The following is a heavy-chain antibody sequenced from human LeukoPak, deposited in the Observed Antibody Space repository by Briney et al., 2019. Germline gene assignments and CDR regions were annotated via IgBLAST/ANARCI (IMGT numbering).Heavy chain of an antibody. V-gene: IGHV5-51*01. CDR2: IYPDDSDT. CDR3: ARGMYYYDSSGYYYFDY. J-gene: IGHJ4*02. Sequence: GESLKISCKGSGYSFTSYWIGWVRQMPGKGLEWMGIIYPDDSDTRYSPSFQGQVTISADKSISTAYLQWSSLKASDTAMYYCARGMYYYDSSGYYYFDYWGQGTLVTVSS. D-gene: IGHD3-22*01. CDR1: GYSFTSYW.